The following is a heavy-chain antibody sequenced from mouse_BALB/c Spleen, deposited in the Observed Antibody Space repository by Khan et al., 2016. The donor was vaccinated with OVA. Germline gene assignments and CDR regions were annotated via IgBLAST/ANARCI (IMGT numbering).Heavy chain of an antibody. CDR3: AIIYYGKMYDSMDY. V-gene: IGHV2-9*02. J-gene: IGHJ4*01. Sequence: VELVESGPGLVAPSQSLSITCTVSGFSLTNYGVSWVRQPPGKGLEWLGVIWAGGSTNYNAALMSRLSISKDKSKSKVFLKMNSLQIDDTAIYYSAIIYYGKMYDSMDYWGQGTSVTVSS. CDR1: GFSLTNYG. CDR2: IWAGGST. D-gene: IGHD2-1*01.